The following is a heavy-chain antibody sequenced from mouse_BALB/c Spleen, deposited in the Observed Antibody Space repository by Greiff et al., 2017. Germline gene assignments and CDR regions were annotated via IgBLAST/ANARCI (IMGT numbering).Heavy chain of an antibody. J-gene: IGHJ4*01. CDR2: INPSNGRT. V-gene: IGHV1S81*02. Sequence: QVQLKESGAELVKPGASVKLSCKASGYTFTSYWMHWVKQRPGQGLEWIGEINPSNGRTNYNEKFKSKATLTVDKSSSTAYMQLSSLTSEDSAVYYCARDDYDEDYAMDYWGQGTSVTVSS. CDR3: ARDDYDEDYAMDY. CDR1: GYTFTSYW. D-gene: IGHD2-4*01.